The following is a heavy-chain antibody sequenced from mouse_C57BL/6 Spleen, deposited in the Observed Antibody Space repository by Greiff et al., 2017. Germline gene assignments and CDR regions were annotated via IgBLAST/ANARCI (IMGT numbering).Heavy chain of an antibody. CDR2: IRNKANGYTT. V-gene: IGHV7-3*01. CDR3: ARSTVVATDYAMDY. CDR1: GFTFTDYY. D-gene: IGHD1-1*01. J-gene: IGHJ4*01. Sequence: EVQLVESGGGLVQPGGSLSLSCAASGFTFTDYYMSWVRQPPGKALEWLGFIRNKANGYTTEYSASVKGRFTISRDNSQSILYLQMNALRAEDSATYYCARSTVVATDYAMDYWGQGTSVTVSS.